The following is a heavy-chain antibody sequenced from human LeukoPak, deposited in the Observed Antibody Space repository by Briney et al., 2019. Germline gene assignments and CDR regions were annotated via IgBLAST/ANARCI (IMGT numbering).Heavy chain of an antibody. CDR2: INPNSGGT. Sequence: ASVKVSCKASGYTFTGYYMHWVRQAPGQGLEWMGWINPNSGGTNYAQKFQGRVTMTRDTSISTAYMELSRLRSDDTAVYYCARDRILYNWFDPWGQATLVSVSS. CDR3: ARDRILYNWFDP. J-gene: IGHJ5*02. CDR1: GYTFTGYY. V-gene: IGHV1-2*02.